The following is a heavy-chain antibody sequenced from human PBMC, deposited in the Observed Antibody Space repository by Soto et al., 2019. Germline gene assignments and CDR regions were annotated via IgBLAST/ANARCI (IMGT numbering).Heavy chain of an antibody. D-gene: IGHD3-22*01. CDR3: ARDFFDSSDYTTNWFDP. Sequence: PSETLSLTCTVSGGSISSGGYYWSWIRQHPGKGLEWIGYIYHSGNSYYNPSLKSRVTISVDTSKNQFSLKLTSVTAADAALYYCARDFFDSSDYTTNWFDPWGQGTLVTVSS. CDR2: IYHSGNS. V-gene: IGHV4-39*01. J-gene: IGHJ5*02. CDR1: GGSISSGGYY.